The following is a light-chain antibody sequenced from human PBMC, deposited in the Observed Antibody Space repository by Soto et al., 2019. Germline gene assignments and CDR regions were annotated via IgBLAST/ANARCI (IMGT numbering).Light chain of an antibody. CDR2: GAS. CDR3: QQYGDSPVT. V-gene: IGKV3-20*01. CDR1: QTVRANY. J-gene: IGKJ1*01. Sequence: EIVLTQSPGTLSLSPGDRATLSCRASQTVRANYLAWYQQKPGQAPRLVIHGASNRATDIPDRVSGSRSVTDFPLTINRLEPEEFAVYYCQQYGDSPVTFGQGTKV.